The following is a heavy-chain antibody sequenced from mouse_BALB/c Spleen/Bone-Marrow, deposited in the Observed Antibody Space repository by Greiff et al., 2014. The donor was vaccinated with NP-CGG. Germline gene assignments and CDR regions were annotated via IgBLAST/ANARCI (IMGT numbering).Heavy chain of an antibody. V-gene: IGHV1-14*01. CDR2: INPYNDGT. J-gene: IGHJ2*01. Sequence: EVQLQQSGPELIKPGASVKMSCKASGYTFTAYVVHWVKQKPGQGLEWIGYINPYNDGTNYNEKFKGKATLTSDKSSSTAYMELSSLTSEDSAVYYCAREGWLLRFEYWGQGTTLTVSS. D-gene: IGHD2-3*01. CDR3: AREGWLLRFEY. CDR1: GYTFTAYV.